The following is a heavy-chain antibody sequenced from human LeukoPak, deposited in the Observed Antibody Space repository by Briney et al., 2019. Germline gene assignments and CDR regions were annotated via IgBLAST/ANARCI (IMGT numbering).Heavy chain of an antibody. V-gene: IGHV3-23*01. CDR1: GFTFSSYA. J-gene: IGHJ4*02. D-gene: IGHD6-13*01. CDR2: ISGSGGST. CDR3: AKDRQQLVYYFDY. Sequence: GGSLRLSCAASGFTFSSYATSWVRQAPGKGLEWVSAISGSGGSTYYADPVKGRFTISRDNSKNTLYLQMNSLRAEDTAVYYCAKDRQQLVYYFDYWGQGTRVTVSS.